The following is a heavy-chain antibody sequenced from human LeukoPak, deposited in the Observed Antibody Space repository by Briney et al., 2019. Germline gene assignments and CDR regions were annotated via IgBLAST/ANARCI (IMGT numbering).Heavy chain of an antibody. CDR2: ISSSSSTI. CDR3: AGRYYSSSLDY. D-gene: IGHD6-13*01. V-gene: IGHV3-48*04. CDR1: GFTFSSYS. J-gene: IGHJ4*02. Sequence: GGSLRLSCAASGFTFSSYSMNWVRQAPGKGLEWVSYISSSSSTIYYADSVKGRFTISRDNAKNSLYLQMNSLRAEDTAVYYCAGRYYSSSLDYWGQGTLVTVSS.